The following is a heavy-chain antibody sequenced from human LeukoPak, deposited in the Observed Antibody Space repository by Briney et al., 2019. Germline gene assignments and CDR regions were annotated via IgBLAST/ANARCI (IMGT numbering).Heavy chain of an antibody. CDR2: INPSGGRT. Sequence: ASVKVSCKASGYIFTSYYIHWVRQAPAQGLEWMGLINPSGGRTNYAQKLQGRVTITRDMSTSTVYMELSSLRSEDTAMYYCTRALPHRRLMDTTMEQHWFDPWGQGTLVTVSS. CDR3: TRALPHRRLMDTTMEQHWFDP. D-gene: IGHD5-18*01. V-gene: IGHV1-46*01. CDR1: GYIFTSYY. J-gene: IGHJ5*02.